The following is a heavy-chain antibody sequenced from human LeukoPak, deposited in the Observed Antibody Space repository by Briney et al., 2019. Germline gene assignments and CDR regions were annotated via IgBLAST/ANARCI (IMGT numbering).Heavy chain of an antibody. D-gene: IGHD5-18*01. CDR2: IRSKANSYAT. Sequence: GGSLRLSCAASGFTFGGSAMHWVRQASGKGLEWVGRIRSKANSYATAYAASVKGRFTISRDGSKNTAYLQMNSLKTEDTAVYYCTTDVDTVDYWGQGTLVTVSS. V-gene: IGHV3-73*01. CDR3: TTDVDTVDY. CDR1: GFTFGGSA. J-gene: IGHJ4*02.